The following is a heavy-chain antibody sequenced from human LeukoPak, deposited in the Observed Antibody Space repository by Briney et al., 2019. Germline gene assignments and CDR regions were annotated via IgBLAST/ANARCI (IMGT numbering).Heavy chain of an antibody. V-gene: IGHV4-38-2*01. D-gene: IGHD2-2*01. J-gene: IGHJ4*02. CDR2: IHHSGKS. CDR1: GSYIRNGYF. CDR3: ASVFTSPTRDFDN. Sequence: KPSETLSLTCDVSGSYIRNGYFWGWIRQPPGKGLEWIGSIHHSGKSDYNPSFESRVTIAVDTSKNQFALRLSSLTASDTAVYYCASVFTSPTRDFDNWGQGTLVTVSS.